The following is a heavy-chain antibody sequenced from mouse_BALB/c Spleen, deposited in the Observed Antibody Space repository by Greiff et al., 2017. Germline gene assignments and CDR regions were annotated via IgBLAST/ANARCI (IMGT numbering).Heavy chain of an antibody. D-gene: IGHD2-1*01. J-gene: IGHJ2*01. CDR1: GYTFTSYT. CDR3: ARRGDGPYGNPYFDY. Sequence: VQLQQSGAELARPGASVKMSCKASGYTFTSYTMHWVKQRPGQGLEWIGYINPSSGYTNYNQKFKDKATLTADKSSSTAYMQLSSLTSEDSAVYYCARRGDGPYGNPYFDYWGQGTTLTVSS. V-gene: IGHV1-4*01. CDR2: INPSSGYT.